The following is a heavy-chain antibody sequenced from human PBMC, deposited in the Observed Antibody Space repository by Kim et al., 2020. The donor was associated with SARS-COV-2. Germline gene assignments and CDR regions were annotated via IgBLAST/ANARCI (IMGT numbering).Heavy chain of an antibody. CDR3: ARDRLLRARYYYGMDV. V-gene: IGHV4-59*01. CDR2: IYYSGST. CDR1: GGSISSYY. Sequence: SETLSLTCTVSGGSISSYYWSWIRQPPGKGLEWIGYIYYSGSTNYNPSLKSRVTISVDTSKNQFSLKLSSVTAADTAVYYCARDRLLRARYYYGMDVWG. D-gene: IGHD3-16*01. J-gene: IGHJ6*02.